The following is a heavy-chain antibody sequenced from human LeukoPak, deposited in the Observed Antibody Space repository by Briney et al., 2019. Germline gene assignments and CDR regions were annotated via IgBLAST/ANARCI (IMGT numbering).Heavy chain of an antibody. CDR2: FDPEDGET. Sequence: ASVKVSCKVSGYTLTELSMHWVRQAPGKGLEWMGGFDPEDGETIYAQKFQGRVTMTEDTSTDTAYMELSSLRSEDTAVYYCATDAQDAWGIAAAAFDYWSQGTLVTVSS. J-gene: IGHJ4*02. CDR1: GYTLTELS. D-gene: IGHD6-13*01. V-gene: IGHV1-24*01. CDR3: ATDAQDAWGIAAAAFDY.